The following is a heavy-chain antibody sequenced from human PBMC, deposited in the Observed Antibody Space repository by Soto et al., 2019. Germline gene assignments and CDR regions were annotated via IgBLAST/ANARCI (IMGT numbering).Heavy chain of an antibody. D-gene: IGHD6-13*01. CDR1: GFTFSSYA. CDR2: ISGSGGST. Sequence: GGSLRLSCAASGFTFSSYAMSWVRQAPGKGLEWVSAISGSGGSTYYADSVKGRFTISRDNSKNTLYLQMNSLRAEDTAVYYCAHSSSWYDWDYYYMDVWGKGTTVTVSS. V-gene: IGHV3-23*01. J-gene: IGHJ6*03. CDR3: AHSSSWYDWDYYYMDV.